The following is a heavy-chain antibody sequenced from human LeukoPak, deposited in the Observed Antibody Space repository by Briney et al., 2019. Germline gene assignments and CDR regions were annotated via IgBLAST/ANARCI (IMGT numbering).Heavy chain of an antibody. CDR3: ARDWELLPEGYYYYMDV. J-gene: IGHJ6*03. CDR2: IYTSGST. Sequence: SETLSLTCTVTGGSISSYYWSWLRQPAGKGLEWIGRIYTSGSTNYNPSLKSRVTMSVDTSKNQFSLKLSSVTAADTAVYYCARDWELLPEGYYYYMDVWGKGTTVTVSS. D-gene: IGHD1-26*01. V-gene: IGHV4-4*07. CDR1: GGSISSYY.